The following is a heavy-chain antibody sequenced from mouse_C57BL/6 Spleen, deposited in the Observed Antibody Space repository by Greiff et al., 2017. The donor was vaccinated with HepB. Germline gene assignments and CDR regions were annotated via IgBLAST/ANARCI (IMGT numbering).Heavy chain of an antibody. D-gene: IGHD2-4*01. Sequence: QVQLQQSGAELVRPGPSVKMSCKASGYTFTNYWIGWAKQRPGHGLEWIGDIYPGGGYTNYNEKFKGKATLTADKSSSTAYMQFSSLTSEDSAIYYCARSGDYDEGPYAMDYWGQGTSVTVSS. CDR3: ARSGDYDEGPYAMDY. CDR1: GYTFTNYW. J-gene: IGHJ4*01. CDR2: IYPGGGYT. V-gene: IGHV1-63*01.